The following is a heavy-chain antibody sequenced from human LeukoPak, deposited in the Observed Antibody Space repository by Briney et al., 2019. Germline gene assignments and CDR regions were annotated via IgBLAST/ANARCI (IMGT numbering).Heavy chain of an antibody. V-gene: IGHV1-24*01. CDR2: FDPEDGET. D-gene: IGHD3-3*01. CDR3: ARAADFWSGSLFDP. J-gene: IGHJ5*02. Sequence: ASVKVSCKVSGYTLTELSMHWVRQAPGKGLEGMGGFDPEDGETIYAQKFQGRVTITADESTSTAYMELSSLRSEDTAVYYCARAADFWSGSLFDPWGQGTLVTVSS. CDR1: GYTLTELS.